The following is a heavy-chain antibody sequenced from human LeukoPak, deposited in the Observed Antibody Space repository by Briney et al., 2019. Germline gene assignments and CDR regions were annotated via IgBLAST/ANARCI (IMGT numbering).Heavy chain of an antibody. J-gene: IGHJ3*02. CDR1: GGSISSYY. Sequence: PSETLSLTCTVSGGSISSYYWSWIRQPPGKGLEWIGYIYYSGSTNYNPSLKSRVTISVDTSKNQFSLKLSSVTAADTAVYYCARDLPIAAAEAFDIWGQGTMVTVSS. V-gene: IGHV4-59*01. CDR3: ARDLPIAAAEAFDI. CDR2: IYYSGST. D-gene: IGHD6-13*01.